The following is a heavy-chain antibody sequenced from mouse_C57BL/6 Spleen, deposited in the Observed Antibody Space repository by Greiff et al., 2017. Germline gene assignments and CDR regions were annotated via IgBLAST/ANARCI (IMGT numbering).Heavy chain of an antibody. CDR1: GFTFSDYG. CDR2: ISSGSSTI. D-gene: IGHD2-5*01. Sequence: EVMLVESGGGLVKPGGSLKLSCAASGFTFSDYGMHWVRQAPEKGLEWVAYISSGSSTIYYADTVKGRFTISRDNAKNTLFLQMTSLRSEDTAMYYCARGRTYYSIYGCVYWGQGTLVTVSA. CDR3: ARGRTYYSIYGCVY. J-gene: IGHJ3*01. V-gene: IGHV5-17*01.